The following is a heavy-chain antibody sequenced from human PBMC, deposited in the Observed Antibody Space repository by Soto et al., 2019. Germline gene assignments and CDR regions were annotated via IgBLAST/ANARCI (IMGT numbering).Heavy chain of an antibody. V-gene: IGHV4-34*01. CDR3: ARGWGTAGHIANYFDY. CDR1: GGSFSGYY. CDR2: INHSGST. J-gene: IGHJ4*02. Sequence: LSVTCAVYGGSFSGYYWSWIRQPPGKGLEWIGEINHSGSTNYNPSLKSRVTISVDTSKNQFSLKLSSVTAADTAVYYCARGWGTAGHIANYFDYWGQGTLVTVYS. D-gene: IGHD6-19*01.